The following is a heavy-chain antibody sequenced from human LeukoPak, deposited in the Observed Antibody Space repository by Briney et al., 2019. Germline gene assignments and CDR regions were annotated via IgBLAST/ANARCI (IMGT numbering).Heavy chain of an antibody. CDR3: ARDGVGASPDAFDI. Sequence: GGSLRLSCAASGFPFSSYTVNWVRQAPGKGLEWVSLISGSATSTYYADSVKGRFTISRDNAKNSLYLQMNSLRAEDTAVYYCARDGVGASPDAFDIWGQGTMVTVSS. J-gene: IGHJ3*02. CDR1: GFPFSSYT. CDR2: ISGSATST. D-gene: IGHD1-26*01. V-gene: IGHV3-21*01.